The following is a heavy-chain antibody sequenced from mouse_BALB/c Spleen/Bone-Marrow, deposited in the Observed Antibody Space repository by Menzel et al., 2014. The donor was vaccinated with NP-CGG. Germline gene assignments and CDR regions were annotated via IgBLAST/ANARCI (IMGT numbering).Heavy chain of an antibody. Sequence: ESGPDLVKPSQSLSLTCTVTGYSITSDYGWHWIRPFPGNKLEWMGYIHYSGYTDYNPSLKSRISITRDTSKNQFFLQLNSVTTEDTATYYCTRETAVVADFDYWGQGTALTVSS. CDR2: IHYSGYT. CDR3: TRETAVVADFDY. V-gene: IGHV3-1*02. D-gene: IGHD1-1*01. CDR1: GYSITSDYG. J-gene: IGHJ2*01.